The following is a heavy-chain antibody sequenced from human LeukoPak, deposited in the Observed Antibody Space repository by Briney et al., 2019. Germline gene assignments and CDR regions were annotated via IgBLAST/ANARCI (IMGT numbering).Heavy chain of an antibody. CDR1: GGSISISNYH. CDR2: IYYSGRT. V-gene: IGHV4-39*01. D-gene: IGHD6-6*01. CDR3: AGEYSSSVGH. J-gene: IGHJ4*02. Sequence: SETLSLTCTVPGGSISISNYHWGWIRQPPGKGLEWIGSIYYSGRTYYKPSLKSRVTISVDTSKSQFSLKLTSVTAADTAVYYCAGEYSSSVGHWGQGTLVTVSS.